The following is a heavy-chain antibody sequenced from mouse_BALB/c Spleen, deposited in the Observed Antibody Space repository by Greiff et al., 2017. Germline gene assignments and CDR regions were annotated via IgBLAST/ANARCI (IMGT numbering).Heavy chain of an antibody. Sequence: LVESGGGLVKPGGSLKLSCAASGFAFSSYDMSWVRQTPEKRLEWVAYISSGGGSTYYPDNVKGRFTISRDNAKNTLYLQMSSLKSEDTAMYYCARHGENGNYAMDYWGQGTSVTVSS. V-gene: IGHV5-12-1*01. CDR3: ARHGENGNYAMDY. D-gene: IGHD2-1*01. J-gene: IGHJ4*01. CDR2: ISSGGGST. CDR1: GFAFSSYD.